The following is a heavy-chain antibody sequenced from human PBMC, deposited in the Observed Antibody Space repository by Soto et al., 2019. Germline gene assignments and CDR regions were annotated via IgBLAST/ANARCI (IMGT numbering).Heavy chain of an antibody. CDR3: ESLFSSGWYYFDY. D-gene: IGHD6-19*01. CDR2: IIPIFGTA. J-gene: IGHJ4*02. CDR1: GGTFSSYA. Sequence: GASVKVSCKASGGTFSSYAISWVRQAPGQGLEWMGGIIPIFGTANYAQKFQGRVTITADESTSTAYMELSSLRSEDTAVYYCESLFSSGWYYFDYWGQGTLVTVSS. V-gene: IGHV1-69*13.